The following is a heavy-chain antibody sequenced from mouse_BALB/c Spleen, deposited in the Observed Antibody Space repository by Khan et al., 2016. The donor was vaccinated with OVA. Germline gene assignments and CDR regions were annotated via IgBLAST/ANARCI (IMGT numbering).Heavy chain of an antibody. Sequence: EVQLQQSGPELVKPGDSMKISCKASGYSFTDYTLNWVKQSHGKTLEWIGLINPYNGVSNYNQKFKGKATLTVDKSSSTAYMELLSLTSEDSAFYYCARSGYGGFAYWGQGTLVTVSA. CDR1: GYSFTDYT. D-gene: IGHD1-2*01. V-gene: IGHV1-26*01. CDR2: INPYNGVS. J-gene: IGHJ3*01. CDR3: ARSGYGGFAY.